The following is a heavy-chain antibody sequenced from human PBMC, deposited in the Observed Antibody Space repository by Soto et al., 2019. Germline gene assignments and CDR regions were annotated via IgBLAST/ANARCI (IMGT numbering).Heavy chain of an antibody. J-gene: IGHJ4*02. V-gene: IGHV1-2*04. CDR1: GYTFTGYY. CDR2: INPNSGGT. Sequence: ASVKVSCKASGYTFTGYYMYWVRQAPGQGLEWMGWINPNSGGTNYAQKFQGWVTITADESTSTAYMELSSLRSEDTAVYYCARTAGTTPFDYWGQGTLATVSS. CDR3: ARTAGTTPFDY. D-gene: IGHD1-1*01.